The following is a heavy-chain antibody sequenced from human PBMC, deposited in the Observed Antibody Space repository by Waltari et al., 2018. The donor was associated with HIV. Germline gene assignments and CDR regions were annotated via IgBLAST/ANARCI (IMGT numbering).Heavy chain of an antibody. D-gene: IGHD6-13*01. CDR1: GFSLSIHA. V-gene: IGHV3-23*01. CDR2: ISGSGDNR. CDR3: TKEPVTAVGNINWFDP. J-gene: IGHJ5*02. Sequence: EVQLLESGGGLVQPGGSLRLSCRASGFSLSIHAMTWFRQAPGKGLEWVSGISGSGDNRYYAESVKGRFTISRDNSKNKVFLQMKSLRPEDTAFYYCTKEPVTAVGNINWFDPWGQGTLVTVSS.